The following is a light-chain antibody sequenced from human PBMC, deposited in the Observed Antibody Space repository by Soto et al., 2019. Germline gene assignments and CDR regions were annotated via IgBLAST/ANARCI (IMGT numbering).Light chain of an antibody. Sequence: EIVLTQSPGTLSLSPGERATLSCRASQSVSASYLAWYQQKPGQAPRLLIYGASSRATGIPDRFSGSWSGTDFTLTISRLEPEDFAVYYCQQYGSSPWTFGQGTKVDNK. J-gene: IGKJ1*01. CDR1: QSVSASY. CDR2: GAS. V-gene: IGKV3-20*01. CDR3: QQYGSSPWT.